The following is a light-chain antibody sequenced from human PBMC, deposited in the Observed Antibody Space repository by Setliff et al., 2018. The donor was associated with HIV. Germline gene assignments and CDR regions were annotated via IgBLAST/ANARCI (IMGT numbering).Light chain of an antibody. V-gene: IGLV2-14*01. J-gene: IGLJ1*01. CDR3: SSYTSSSTRV. CDR2: EVS. CDR1: WSDLGGYNY. Sequence: QSALTQPASVSGSPGQSITIPCTGTWSDLGGYNYVSWYQQHPGKAPKLMIYEVSNRPSGVSNRFSGSKSGNTASLTISGLQAEDEADYFCSSYTSSSTRVFGTGTKVTVL.